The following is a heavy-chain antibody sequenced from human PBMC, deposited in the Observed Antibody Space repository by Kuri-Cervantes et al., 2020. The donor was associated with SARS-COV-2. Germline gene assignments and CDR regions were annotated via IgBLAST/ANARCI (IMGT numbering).Heavy chain of an antibody. CDR1: GFTLSSYA. V-gene: IGHV3-30-3*01. Sequence: LSLTCAASGFTLSSYAMHWVRQAPGKGLEWVAVISYDGSNKYYADSVKGRFTISRDNSKNTLYLQMNSLRAEDTAVYYCARDSKSITMIVVVPPMLDPWGQGTLVTVSS. CDR3: ARDSKSITMIVVVPPMLDP. D-gene: IGHD3-22*01. J-gene: IGHJ5*02. CDR2: ISYDGSNK.